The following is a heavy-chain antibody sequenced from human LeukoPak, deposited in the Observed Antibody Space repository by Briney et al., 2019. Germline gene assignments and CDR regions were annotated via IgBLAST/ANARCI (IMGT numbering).Heavy chain of an antibody. V-gene: IGHV3-15*01. CDR1: GFSFNNAW. D-gene: IGHD3-22*01. CDR2: IKSKTDGGTT. CDR3: TTDRNYYYRSGHYYRDDS. J-gene: IGHJ4*02. Sequence: GGSLRLSCPASGFSFNNAWMTCVRQAPGKGLEWVGRIKSKTDGGTTDYGAPVRDRFSISRDDSKNTLYLQMNSLKNEDTAVYYCTTDRNYYYRSGHYYRDDSWGQGTLVIVSS.